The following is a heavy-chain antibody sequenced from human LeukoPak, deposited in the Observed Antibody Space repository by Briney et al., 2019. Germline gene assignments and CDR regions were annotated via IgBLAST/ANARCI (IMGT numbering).Heavy chain of an antibody. CDR3: AREGSGLAGSRLTFDY. CDR2: IKEDGSEK. J-gene: IGHJ4*02. CDR1: GFTFSSYW. V-gene: IGHV3-7*05. Sequence: GESLRLSCSASGFTFSSYWMNWVRQAPGQGLEWVANIKEDGSEKYYVDSVKGRFTISRDNAKNSLYLQMNSLRAEDTAVYYCAREGSGLAGSRLTFDYWGQGTLVTVSS. D-gene: IGHD3-3*01.